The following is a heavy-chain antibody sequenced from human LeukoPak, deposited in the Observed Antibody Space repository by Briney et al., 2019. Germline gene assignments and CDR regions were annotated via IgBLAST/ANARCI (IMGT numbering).Heavy chain of an antibody. Sequence: GGSLRLSCAASGFTSSSYAMSWVRQAPGKGLEWVSAISGSGGSTYYADSVKGRFTISRDNSKNTLYLQMNSLRAEDTAVYYCAKIPTSGSYYNWFDPWGQGTLVTVSS. J-gene: IGHJ5*02. CDR3: AKIPTSGSYYNWFDP. CDR2: ISGSGGST. CDR1: GFTSSSYA. V-gene: IGHV3-23*01. D-gene: IGHD1-26*01.